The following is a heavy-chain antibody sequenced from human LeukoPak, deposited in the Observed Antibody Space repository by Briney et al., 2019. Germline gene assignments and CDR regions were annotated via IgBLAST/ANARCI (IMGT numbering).Heavy chain of an antibody. CDR1: GGSFSGYY. CDR2: INHSGST. V-gene: IGHV4-34*01. Sequence: SETLSLTCAVYGGSFSGYYWSWIRQPPGKGLEWIGEINHSGSTNYNPSLKSRVTISVDTSKNQFSLKLSSVTAADTAVYYCARGQYGRSIDYWGQGTLVTVSS. J-gene: IGHJ4*02. D-gene: IGHD1-26*01. CDR3: ARGQYGRSIDY.